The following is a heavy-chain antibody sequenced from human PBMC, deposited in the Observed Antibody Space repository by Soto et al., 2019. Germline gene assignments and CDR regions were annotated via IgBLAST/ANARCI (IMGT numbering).Heavy chain of an antibody. CDR3: ARDLAPTHDSSGYFEYYFDY. D-gene: IGHD3-22*01. CDR2: IIPIFGTA. V-gene: IGHV1-69*13. J-gene: IGHJ4*02. Sequence: SVKVSCKASGGTFSSYAISWVRQAPGQGLEWMGGIIPIFGTANYAQKFQGRVTITADESTSTAYMELSSLRSEDTAVYYCARDLAPTHDSSGYFEYYFDYWGQGTLVTVSS. CDR1: GGTFSSYA.